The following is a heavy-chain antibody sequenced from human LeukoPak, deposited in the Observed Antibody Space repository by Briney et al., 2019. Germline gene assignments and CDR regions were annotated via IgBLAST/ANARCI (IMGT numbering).Heavy chain of an antibody. V-gene: IGHV3-21*01. CDR1: GFTFSSST. Sequence: PGGSLRLSCVASGFTFSSSTMNWVRQAPGKGLEWVSSISSSSSYIYYADSVKGRFTIPRDNAKNSLYLQMNSLRAEDTAVYYCARDNYYYGSSGYYHFDYWGQGTLVTVSS. CDR3: ARDNYYYGSSGYYHFDY. D-gene: IGHD3-22*01. CDR2: ISSSSSYI. J-gene: IGHJ4*02.